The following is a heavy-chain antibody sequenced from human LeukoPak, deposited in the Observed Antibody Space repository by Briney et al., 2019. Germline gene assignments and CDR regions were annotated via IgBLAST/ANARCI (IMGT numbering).Heavy chain of an antibody. CDR2: IIPIFGTA. D-gene: IGHD5-24*01. J-gene: IGHJ4*02. Sequence: SVKVSCKASGGTFSSYAISWVRQAPGQGLEWMEGIIPIFGTANYAQKFQGRVTITTDESTSTAYMELSSLRSEDTAVYYCARDSGREMATIGLFDYWGQGTLVTVSS. CDR3: ARDSGREMATIGLFDY. CDR1: GGTFSSYA. V-gene: IGHV1-69*05.